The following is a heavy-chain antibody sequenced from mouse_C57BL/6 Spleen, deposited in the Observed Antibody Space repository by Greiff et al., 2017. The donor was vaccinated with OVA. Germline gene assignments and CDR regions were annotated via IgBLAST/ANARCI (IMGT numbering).Heavy chain of an antibody. J-gene: IGHJ1*03. D-gene: IGHD1-1*01. Sequence: QVQLQQSGPGLVQPSQSLSITCTVSGFSLTSYGVHWVRQSPGKGLEWLGVIWRGGSTDYNAAFMSRLSITKDNSKSQVFFKMNSLQADDTAIYYWAKNYYGSSYPYWYFDVWGTGTTVTVSS. V-gene: IGHV2-5*01. CDR3: AKNYYGSSYPYWYFDV. CDR1: GFSLTSYG. CDR2: IWRGGST.